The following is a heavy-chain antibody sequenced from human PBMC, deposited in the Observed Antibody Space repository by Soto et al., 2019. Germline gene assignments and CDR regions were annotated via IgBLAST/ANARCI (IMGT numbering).Heavy chain of an antibody. CDR2: ISSSGSTI. D-gene: IGHD3-10*01. Sequence: GGSLRLSCAASGFTFSDYYMSWIRQAPGKGLEWVSYISSSGSTIYYADSVKGRFTISRDNAKNSLYLQMNSLRAEDTAVYYCARDSDITMVRGVIITYAFDIWGQGTMVTVSS. V-gene: IGHV3-11*01. CDR1: GFTFSDYY. J-gene: IGHJ3*02. CDR3: ARDSDITMVRGVIITYAFDI.